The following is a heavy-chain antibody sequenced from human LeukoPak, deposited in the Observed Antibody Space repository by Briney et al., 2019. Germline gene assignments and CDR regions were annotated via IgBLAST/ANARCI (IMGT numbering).Heavy chain of an antibody. Sequence: SETLSLTCTVSGGSISSYYWSWIRQPPGKGLEWIGYIYYSGSTNYNPSLKSRVTISVDTSKNQFSLKLSSVTAAGTAVYYCARRTYNWNEYYFDYWGQGTLVTVSS. V-gene: IGHV4-59*08. CDR2: IYYSGST. CDR1: GGSISSYY. D-gene: IGHD1-1*01. J-gene: IGHJ4*02. CDR3: ARRTYNWNEYYFDY.